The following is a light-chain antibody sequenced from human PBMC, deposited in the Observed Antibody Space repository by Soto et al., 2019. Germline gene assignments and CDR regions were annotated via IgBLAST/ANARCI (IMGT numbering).Light chain of an antibody. J-gene: IGLJ2*01. Sequence: QSVLTQPPSASGTPGQRVTVSCSGTYSNIGINDVHWYRQLSGTAPQILIYDTSQRATGAPDRFSGSRSGTSASLVISGLQTEDEADYHCAAWDDSLNGPAFGGGTKVTVL. CDR3: AAWDDSLNGPA. CDR1: YSNIGIND. CDR2: DTS. V-gene: IGLV1-44*01.